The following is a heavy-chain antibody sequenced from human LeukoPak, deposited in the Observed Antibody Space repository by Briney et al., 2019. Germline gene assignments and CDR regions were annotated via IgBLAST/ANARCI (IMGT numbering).Heavy chain of an antibody. CDR1: GFTFSNTW. D-gene: IGHD3-16*01. V-gene: IGHV3-7*01. CDR2: INQDGGTR. Sequence: PGGSLILSCAASGFTFSNTWMAWVRQAPGKGLDWVANINQDGGTRQYADSVRGRFTISRDNAKNSLYLEMNSLRAEDTGLYHCARDMKGNLDYWGQGTLVTVSS. J-gene: IGHJ4*02. CDR3: ARDMKGNLDY.